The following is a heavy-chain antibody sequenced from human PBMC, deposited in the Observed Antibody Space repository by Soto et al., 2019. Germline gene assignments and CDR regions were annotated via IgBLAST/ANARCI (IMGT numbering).Heavy chain of an antibody. V-gene: IGHV1-58*02. CDR1: GFTFTSSA. Sequence: GASVKVSCKASGFTFTSSAMQWVRQARGQRLEWIGWIVVGSGNTNYAQKFQERVTITRDMSTSTAYMELSSLRSEDTAVYYCAAEVAARPTHYYYMDVWGKGTTVTVSS. CDR3: AAEVAARPTHYYYMDV. D-gene: IGHD6-6*01. J-gene: IGHJ6*03. CDR2: IVVGSGNT.